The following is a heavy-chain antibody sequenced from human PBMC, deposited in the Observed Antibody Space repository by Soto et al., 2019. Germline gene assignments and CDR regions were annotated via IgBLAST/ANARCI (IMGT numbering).Heavy chain of an antibody. V-gene: IGHV4-30-4*01. D-gene: IGHD4-17*01. Sequence: QVQLQESGPGLVKPSQTLSLTCTVSGGSISSGDYNWNWIRQPPGKGLEWIAYIDNTGTANYNPSLKSRITILGDASKNHFSLKLSSVTATDTAVYFCARALTVTTMDVW. J-gene: IGHJ6*01. CDR2: IDNTGTA. CDR1: GGSISSGDYN. CDR3: ARALTVTTMDV.